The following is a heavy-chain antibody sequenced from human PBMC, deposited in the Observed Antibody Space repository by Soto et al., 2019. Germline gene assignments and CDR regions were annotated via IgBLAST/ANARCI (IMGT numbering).Heavy chain of an antibody. V-gene: IGHV1-18*01. CDR1: GYTFNSYG. J-gene: IGHJ4*02. CDR3: ARGGSGYCSSTSCLYYFDY. CDR2: ISAYNGNT. D-gene: IGHD2-2*01. Sequence: QVQLVQSGAEVKKPGASVKVSCKASGYTFNSYGISWVRQAPGQGLEWMGWISAYNGNTNYAQKLQGRVTMTTDTSTSRAYMELRSLRSDDTAVYYCARGGSGYCSSTSCLYYFDYWGQGTLVTVSS.